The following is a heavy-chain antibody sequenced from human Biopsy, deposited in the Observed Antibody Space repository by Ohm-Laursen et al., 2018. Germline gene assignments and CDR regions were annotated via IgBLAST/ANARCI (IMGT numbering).Heavy chain of an antibody. Sequence: SLRLSCAASGFSFDNYAMNWVRQAPGKGLGWVSTIRGSGGSTYYADSVKGRFTISRDASKNTLYLLMNSLRAEDTAMYYCAKGGYCTTTSCYMDVDYWGQGTLVTVSS. D-gene: IGHD2-2*02. J-gene: IGHJ4*02. CDR3: AKGGYCTTTSCYMDVDY. CDR1: GFSFDNYA. CDR2: IRGSGGST. V-gene: IGHV3-23*01.